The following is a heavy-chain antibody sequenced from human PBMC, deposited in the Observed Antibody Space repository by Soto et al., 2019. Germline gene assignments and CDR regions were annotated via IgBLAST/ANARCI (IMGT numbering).Heavy chain of an antibody. V-gene: IGHV1-69*02. J-gene: IGHJ4*02. CDR3: AAEYGANSA. CDR2: IIPILGIA. CDR1: GGTFSSYT. D-gene: IGHD4-17*01. Sequence: QVQLVQSGAEVKKPGSSVKVSCKASGGTFSSYTINWVRQAPGQGLEWVGRIIPILGIAKNAQKFQGRVTITADKSTSTAYMELSCLRSEDTAVYYCAAEYGANSAWGQGTLVTVSS.